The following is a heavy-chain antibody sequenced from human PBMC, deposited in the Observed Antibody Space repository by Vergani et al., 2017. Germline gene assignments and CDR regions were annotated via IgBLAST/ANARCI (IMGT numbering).Heavy chain of an antibody. CDR3: AREKGTGDLDY. CDR1: GSTFSSYG. D-gene: IGHD7-27*01. V-gene: IGHV1-18*01. CDR2: ISPYNGHT. J-gene: IGHJ4*02. Sequence: QVQLVQSGAEVKKPGASVKVSCKASGSTFSSYGISWVRQAPGQGLEWMGWISPYNGHTEYARRLQGRVTMTTDTSTSTAYMELRSLRSDDTAVYSCAREKGTGDLDYWGQGTLVTVSS.